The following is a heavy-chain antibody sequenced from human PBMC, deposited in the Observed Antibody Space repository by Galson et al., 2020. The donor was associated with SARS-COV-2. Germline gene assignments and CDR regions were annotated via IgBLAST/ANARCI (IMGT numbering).Heavy chain of an antibody. D-gene: IGHD1-26*01. Sequence: GESLKISCKGSGYTFSNYWIGWVRQMPGKRLEWMGIIYPGDSDTRYSPSFRGQVSISVDESITTAYLQWSSLKASDTAMYYCVRHRSYQWPHRPTPWELPGDWGQGTLVTVSS. CDR3: VRHRSYQWPHRPTPWELPGD. J-gene: IGHJ4*02. CDR2: IYPGDSDT. V-gene: IGHV5-51*01. CDR1: GYTFSNYW.